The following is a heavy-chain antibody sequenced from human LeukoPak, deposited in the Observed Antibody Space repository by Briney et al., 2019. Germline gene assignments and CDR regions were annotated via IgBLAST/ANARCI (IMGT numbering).Heavy chain of an antibody. J-gene: IGHJ5*02. Sequence: SETLSLTCTVSGASVSSASYWSWIRQPPGKGVEWIAHIYNGVNANYNPSLKSRVTISVDTSKNQFSLKLNSVTAADTAVYYCARHYGPWGQGTLVTVSS. CDR3: ARHYGP. CDR2: IYNGVNA. V-gene: IGHV4-61*01. D-gene: IGHD3-16*01. CDR1: GASVSSASY.